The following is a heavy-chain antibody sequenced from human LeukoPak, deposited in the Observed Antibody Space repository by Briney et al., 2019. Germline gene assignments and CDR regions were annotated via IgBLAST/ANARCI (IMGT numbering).Heavy chain of an antibody. CDR3: ARISTGTKKPYYFDY. CDR1: GYTLTELS. Sequence: ASVKVSCKVSGYTLTELSMHWVRQAPGKGLEWMGGFDPEDGETIYAQKFQGRVTITADKSTSTAYMELSSLRSEDTAVYYCARISTGTKKPYYFDYWGQGTLVTVSS. V-gene: IGHV1-24*01. CDR2: FDPEDGET. J-gene: IGHJ4*02. D-gene: IGHD1-1*01.